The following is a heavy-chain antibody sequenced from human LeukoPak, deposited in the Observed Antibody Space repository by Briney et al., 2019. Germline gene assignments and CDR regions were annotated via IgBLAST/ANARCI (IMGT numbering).Heavy chain of an antibody. CDR1: GYSISSGYY. D-gene: IGHD6-13*01. Sequence: SETLSLTCTVSGYSISSGYYWGWIRQPPGKGLEWIGSIYHSGSTYYNPSLKSRVTISVDTSKNQFSLKLSSVTAADTAVYYCARRAAAGTSTWYFDLWGRGTLVTVSS. V-gene: IGHV4-38-2*02. J-gene: IGHJ2*01. CDR2: IYHSGST. CDR3: ARRAAAGTSTWYFDL.